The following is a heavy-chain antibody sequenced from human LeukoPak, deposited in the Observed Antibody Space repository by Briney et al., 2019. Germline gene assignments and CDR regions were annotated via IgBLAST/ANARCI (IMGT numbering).Heavy chain of an antibody. CDR3: ARGPYDFWSGYPRDYFDY. Sequence: ASVKVSCKASGHTFSSYYMHWVRQAPGQGLEWMGIINPSGGSTTYAQKFQGRVTMTRDTSTSTVYMDLSSLRSEDTAVYYCARGPYDFWSGYPRDYFDYWGQGTLVTVSS. D-gene: IGHD3-3*01. J-gene: IGHJ4*02. CDR1: GHTFSSYY. V-gene: IGHV1-46*01. CDR2: INPSGGST.